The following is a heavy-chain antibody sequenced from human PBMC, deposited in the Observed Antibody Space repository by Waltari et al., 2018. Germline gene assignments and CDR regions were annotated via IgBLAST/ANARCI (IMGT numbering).Heavy chain of an antibody. CDR3: AKDRYGGSLY. CDR1: GFPFSRYA. V-gene: IGHV3-23*01. Sequence: EVQLLESGGGLVQPGGSLRLPCAASGFPFSRYAMSWVRQAPGKGMEWVSAISGSGGSTYYADSVKGRFTISRDNSKNTLYLQMNSLRAEDTAVYYCAKDRYGGSLYWGQGTLVTVSS. J-gene: IGHJ4*02. CDR2: ISGSGGST. D-gene: IGHD1-26*01.